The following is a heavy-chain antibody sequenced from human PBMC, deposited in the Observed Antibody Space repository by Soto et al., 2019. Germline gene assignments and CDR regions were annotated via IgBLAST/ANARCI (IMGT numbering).Heavy chain of an antibody. J-gene: IGHJ4*02. CDR3: ARSRGYCSGGSCPYFDY. Sequence: SETLSLTRAVYGWSFSGYYWSWIRQPPGKGLEWIGEINHSGSTNYNPSLKSRVTISVDTSKNQFSLKLSSVTAADTAVYYCARSRGYCSGGSCPYFDYWGQGTLVTVSS. CDR2: INHSGST. CDR1: GWSFSGYY. D-gene: IGHD2-15*01. V-gene: IGHV4-34*01.